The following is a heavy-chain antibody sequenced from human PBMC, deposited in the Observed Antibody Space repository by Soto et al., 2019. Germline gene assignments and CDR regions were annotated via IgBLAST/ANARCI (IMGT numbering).Heavy chain of an antibody. V-gene: IGHV3-30-3*01. J-gene: IGHJ6*02. CDR2: ISNDGGYQ. CDR3: ARAMPGMDV. D-gene: IGHD2-2*01. CDR1: GFTLSDFA. Sequence: QAQLAESGGGVVQPGRSLRLSCAASGFTLSDFAMHWVRQAPGKGLEWVALISNDGGYQHYGDSVRGRFTISRDNSKHMLYLQMTSLRLEDTAVDYCARAMPGMDVWGQGTTVTVSS.